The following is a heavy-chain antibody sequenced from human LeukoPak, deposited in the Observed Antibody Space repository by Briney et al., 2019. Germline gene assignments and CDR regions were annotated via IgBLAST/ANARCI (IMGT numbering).Heavy chain of an antibody. CDR1: GGSISSYY. V-gene: IGHV4-59*01. J-gene: IGHJ4*02. CDR3: ARAEDYGDSYFDY. D-gene: IGHD4-17*01. Sequence: SETLSLTCTVSGGSISSYYWSWIRQPPGEGLEWIGYIYYSGSTNYNPSLKSRVTISVDTSKNQFSLKLSSVTAADTAVYYCARAEDYGDSYFDYWGQGTLVTVSS. CDR2: IYYSGST.